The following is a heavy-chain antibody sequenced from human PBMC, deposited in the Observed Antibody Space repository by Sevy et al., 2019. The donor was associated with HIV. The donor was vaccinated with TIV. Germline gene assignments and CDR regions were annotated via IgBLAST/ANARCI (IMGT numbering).Heavy chain of an antibody. V-gene: IGHV3-49*04. J-gene: IGHJ4*02. CDR2: FKSKMHGGTT. D-gene: IGHD1-26*01. Sequence: GGSLRLSCTASGFIFGDYGMSWVRQAPGKGLEWIAFFKSKMHGGTTENAASVKGRFTISRDDSKNIVYLQMSNLKTEDTAVYYCTRWSGSQSIFDYWGQGTLVTVSS. CDR3: TRWSGSQSIFDY. CDR1: GFIFGDYG.